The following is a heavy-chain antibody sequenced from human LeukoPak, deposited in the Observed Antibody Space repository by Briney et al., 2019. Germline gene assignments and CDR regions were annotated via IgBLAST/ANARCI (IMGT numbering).Heavy chain of an antibody. V-gene: IGHV3-23*01. CDR1: GFPFSTYA. CDR2: ITGSGGFT. CDR3: AKQLGYCSDGSCYFPY. D-gene: IGHD2-15*01. Sequence: GGSLRLSCAASGFPFSTYAMNWVRQAPGKGLEWVSVITGSGGFTQYADSVQGRFTISRDNSKSTLCLQMNSLRAEDTAVYYCAKQLGYCSDGSCYFPYWGQGTLVTVSS. J-gene: IGHJ4*02.